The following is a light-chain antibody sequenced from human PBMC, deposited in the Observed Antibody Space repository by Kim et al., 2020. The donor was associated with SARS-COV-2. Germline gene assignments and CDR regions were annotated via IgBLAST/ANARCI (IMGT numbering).Light chain of an antibody. J-gene: IGLJ3*02. Sequence: GQRVTISFSGSRSNIGGNTVSWYHQLPRTAPKLLIYTNNQRPSGVPDRFSASKSGTSASLAISGLQSEDEADYYCAAWDDSLKNWVFGGGTQLTVL. V-gene: IGLV1-44*01. CDR1: RSNIGGNT. CDR2: TNN. CDR3: AAWDDSLKNWV.